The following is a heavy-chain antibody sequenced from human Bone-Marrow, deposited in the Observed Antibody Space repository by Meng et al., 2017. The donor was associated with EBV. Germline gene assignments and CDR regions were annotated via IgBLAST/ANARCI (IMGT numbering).Heavy chain of an antibody. J-gene: IGHJ4*02. CDR1: GGSCNVHT. Sequence: GGSTASEIPHLPRPCEGGSCNVHTWSWIHHPPLKGLDWIGKNNHSGNTNYNPSLKSRVTISSDTSKNQFSLKLSAVTAADTAVYYCARGPLEWEPRGEDYWGQGTLVTVSS. CDR3: ARGPLEWEPRGEDY. CDR2: NNHSGNT. D-gene: IGHD1-26*01. V-gene: IGHV4-34*01.